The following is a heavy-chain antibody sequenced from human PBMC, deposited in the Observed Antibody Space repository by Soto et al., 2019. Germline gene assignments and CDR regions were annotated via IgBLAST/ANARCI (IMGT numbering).Heavy chain of an antibody. CDR1: GGTFSSYA. CDR3: AREDCSGGSSQPNRFDY. Sequence: SVKVSCKASGGTFSSYAISWVRQAPGQGLEWMGGIIPIFGTANYAQKFQGRVTITADESTSTAYMELSSLRSEDTAVYYCAREDCSGGSSQPNRFDYWGQGTLVTVSS. V-gene: IGHV1-69*13. D-gene: IGHD2-15*01. CDR2: IIPIFGTA. J-gene: IGHJ5*01.